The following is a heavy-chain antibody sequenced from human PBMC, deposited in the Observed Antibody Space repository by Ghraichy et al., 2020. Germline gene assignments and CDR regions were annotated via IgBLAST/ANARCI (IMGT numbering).Heavy chain of an antibody. CDR2: ISYDGSNK. Sequence: GGSLRLSCAASGFTFSSYGMHWVRQAPGKGLEWVAVISYDGSNKYYADSVKGRFTISRDNSKNTLYLQMNSLRAEDTAVYYCASWVLGATGPHYWGQGTLVTVSS. J-gene: IGHJ4*02. CDR1: GFTFSSYG. V-gene: IGHV3-30*03. D-gene: IGHD1-26*01. CDR3: ASWVLGATGPHY.